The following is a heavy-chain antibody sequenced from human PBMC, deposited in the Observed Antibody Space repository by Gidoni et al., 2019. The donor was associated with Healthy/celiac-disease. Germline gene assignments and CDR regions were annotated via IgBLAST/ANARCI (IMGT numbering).Heavy chain of an antibody. CDR3: ARGIAAADTRALYGMDV. CDR2: IYTSGST. V-gene: IGHV4-61*02. D-gene: IGHD6-13*01. CDR1: GGSISSGSYY. J-gene: IGHJ6*02. Sequence: GQLQESGPGLVKPSQTLSLTCTVSGGSISSGSYYWSWIRQPAGKGLEWIGRIYTSGSTNYNPSLKSRVTISVDTSKNQFSRKLSSVTAADTAVYYCARGIAAADTRALYGMDVWGQGTTVTVSS.